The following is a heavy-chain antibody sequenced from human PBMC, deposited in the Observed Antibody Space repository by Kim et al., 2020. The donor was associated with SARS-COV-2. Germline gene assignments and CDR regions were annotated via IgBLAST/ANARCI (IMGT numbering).Heavy chain of an antibody. D-gene: IGHD3-10*01. CDR1: GFSVRNYW. CDR3: SRDTFGSEDR. J-gene: IGHJ4*02. CDR2: VNEDGRTT. Sequence: GGSLRLSCAASGFSVRNYWMHWVRQRPGEGLDWVARVNEDGRTTTHAGSVKGRFTISKDSAKNTLFLHTNSLRAEDTAVYFCSRDTFGSEDRWGQGTRVTVS. V-gene: IGHV3-74*01.